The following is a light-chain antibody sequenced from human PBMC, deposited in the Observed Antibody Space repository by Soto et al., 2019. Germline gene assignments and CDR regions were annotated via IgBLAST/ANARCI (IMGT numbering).Light chain of an antibody. CDR3: QSYDSSPSGYV. CDR1: SANIGAGYD. V-gene: IGLV1-40*01. J-gene: IGLJ1*01. CDR2: INK. Sequence: QSVLTQPPSVSGAPGQRVTISCTGSSANIGAGYDVHWYQQLPGTAPKLLIYINKNRPSGVPDRFSGSKSGTSASLAITGLQAEDEADYYCQSYDSSPSGYVFXTGTKLTVL.